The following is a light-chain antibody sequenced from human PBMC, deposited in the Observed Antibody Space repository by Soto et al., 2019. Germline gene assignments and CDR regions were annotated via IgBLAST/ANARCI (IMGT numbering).Light chain of an antibody. CDR2: EVS. CDR1: SSDVGGYNY. J-gene: IGLJ1*01. Sequence: QSALTQPASVSGSPGQSITISCTGTSSDVGGYNYVSWYQQHPGKAPKLMIYEVSNRPSGVSNRFSGSKSGNTASLTISGLQAEDEADYYRSSYTSSSTSPYVFGTGTKVTVL. V-gene: IGLV2-14*01. CDR3: SSYTSSSTSPYV.